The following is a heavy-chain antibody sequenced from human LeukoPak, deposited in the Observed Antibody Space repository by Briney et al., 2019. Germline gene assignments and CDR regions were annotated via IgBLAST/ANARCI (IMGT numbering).Heavy chain of an antibody. J-gene: IGHJ5*02. CDR1: GGTFSSYA. CDR2: IIPIFGTP. CDR3: ARIMVDDYGDNGLS. V-gene: IGHV1-69*05. D-gene: IGHD4-17*01. Sequence: SVKVSCKASGGTFSSYAISWVRQAPGEGLEWMGGIIPIFGTPNYAQKFQGRVTITTDESTSTAYMELSSLRSEDTAVYYCARIMVDDYGDNGLSWGQGTLVTVSS.